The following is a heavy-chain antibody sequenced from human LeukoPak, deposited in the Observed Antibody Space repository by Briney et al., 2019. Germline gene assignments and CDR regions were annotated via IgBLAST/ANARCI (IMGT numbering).Heavy chain of an antibody. D-gene: IGHD3-10*01. CDR1: GHTLTELA. J-gene: IGHJ4*02. Sequence: ASVKVSCKASGHTLTELAIHWVRQAPGKGLEWMGGFDPEDGQTIYAQKFQGRVTVTEVTSTDKAYMGLSSLGSEDTAVYYCATEGGRSYYLYWGQGTLVTVSS. CDR3: ATEGGRSYYLY. CDR2: FDPEDGQT. V-gene: IGHV1-24*01.